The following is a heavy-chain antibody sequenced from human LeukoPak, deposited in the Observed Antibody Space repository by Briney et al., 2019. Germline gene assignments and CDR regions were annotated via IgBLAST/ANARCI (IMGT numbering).Heavy chain of an antibody. D-gene: IGHD1-1*01. J-gene: IGHJ4*02. CDR1: GFTVSSNY. Sequence: PGGSLRLSCAASGFTVSSNYMSWVRQAPGKGLEWVSVIYSGGDTYYADSVKGRFTISRDNSKNTLYLQMNSLRAEDTAVYYCARETGTYYFDYWGQGTLVTVPS. CDR2: IYSGGDT. V-gene: IGHV3-53*01. CDR3: ARETGTYYFDY.